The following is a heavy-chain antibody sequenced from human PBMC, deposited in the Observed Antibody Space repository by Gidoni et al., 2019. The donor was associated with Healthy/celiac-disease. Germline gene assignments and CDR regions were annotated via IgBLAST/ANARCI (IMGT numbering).Heavy chain of an antibody. CDR2: ISSSSSTI. CDR1: GFTFSRYS. CDR3: ARVENYYDSSNYFDY. J-gene: IGHJ4*02. D-gene: IGHD3-22*01. Sequence: EVQLVESGGGLVQPGGSLRLSCAASGFTFSRYSMNWVRQAPGKGLEWVSYISSSSSTIYYADSVKGRFTISRDNAKNSLYLQMNSLRDEDTAVYYCARVENYYDSSNYFDYWGQGTLVTVSS. V-gene: IGHV3-48*02.